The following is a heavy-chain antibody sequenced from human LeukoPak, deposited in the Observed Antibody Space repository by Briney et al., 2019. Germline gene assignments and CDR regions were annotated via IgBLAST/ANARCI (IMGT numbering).Heavy chain of an antibody. V-gene: IGHV1-3*01. CDR2: INAGNGNT. J-gene: IGHJ2*01. D-gene: IGHD6-19*01. CDR3: ARTKWLAEVYWYFDL. Sequence: GSSVKVSCKASGGTFSSYAISWVRQAPGQRLEWMGWINAGNGNTKYSQKFQGRVTITRDTSASTAYMELSSLRSEDTAVYYCARTKWLAEVYWYFDLWGRGTLVTVSS. CDR1: GGTFSSYA.